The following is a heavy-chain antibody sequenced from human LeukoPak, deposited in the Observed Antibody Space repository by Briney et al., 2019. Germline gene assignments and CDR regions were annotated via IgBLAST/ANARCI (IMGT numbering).Heavy chain of an antibody. J-gene: IGHJ5*02. CDR1: GYTFTSYD. CDR2: MNPISGDT. Sequence: ASVKVSCKASGYTFTSYDVNWVRQATGQGLEWMGWMNPISGDTGYALKFQGRVIMSRNTSISTAYMELGSLRSEDTAVYYCARVPRRGERFDPWGQGTLVTVSS. D-gene: IGHD3-10*01. V-gene: IGHV1-8*01. CDR3: ARVPRRGERFDP.